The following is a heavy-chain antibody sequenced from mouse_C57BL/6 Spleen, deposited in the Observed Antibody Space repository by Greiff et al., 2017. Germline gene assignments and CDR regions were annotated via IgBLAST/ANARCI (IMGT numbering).Heavy chain of an antibody. CDR1: GYAFSSYW. J-gene: IGHJ2*01. CDR2: IYPGDGDT. CDR3: ARYSSGLGVYFDY. D-gene: IGHD3-2*02. Sequence: QVQLQQSGAELVKPGASVKISCKASGYAFSSYWMNWVKQRPGKGLEWIGQIYPGDGDTNYNGKFKGKATLTAEKSSSTAYMQLSSLPSEDSAVYFCARYSSGLGVYFDYWGQGTTLTVSS. V-gene: IGHV1-80*01.